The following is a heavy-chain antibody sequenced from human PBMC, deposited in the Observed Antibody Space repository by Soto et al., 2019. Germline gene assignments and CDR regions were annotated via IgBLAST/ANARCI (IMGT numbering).Heavy chain of an antibody. J-gene: IGHJ6*02. CDR3: ARRGAGTNYYYGMDV. CDR2: IYPGDSDT. CDR1: GYSFTSYW. D-gene: IGHD6-13*01. Sequence: LKISCKGSGYSFTSYWIGWVRQMPGKGLEWMGIIYPGDSDTRYSPSFQGQVTISADKSISTAYLQWSSLKASDTAMYYCARRGAGTNYYYGMDVWGQGTTVTVSS. V-gene: IGHV5-51*01.